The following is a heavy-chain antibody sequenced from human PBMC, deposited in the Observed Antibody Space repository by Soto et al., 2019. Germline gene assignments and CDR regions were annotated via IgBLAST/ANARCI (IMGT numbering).Heavy chain of an antibody. V-gene: IGHV3-30*18. Sequence: QVQLVESGGGVVQPGRSLRLSCVASGFTFGRYGMHWVRQAPGKGLEWVAVISYDGTKKFYADFVKGRFTISRDNSKNPLYLQMNSLRAEDTAVYYCANLPSNYYDSSAKTNNWFDPWGQGTLVTVSS. J-gene: IGHJ5*02. CDR2: ISYDGTKK. CDR1: GFTFGRYG. D-gene: IGHD3-22*01. CDR3: ANLPSNYYDSSAKTNNWFDP.